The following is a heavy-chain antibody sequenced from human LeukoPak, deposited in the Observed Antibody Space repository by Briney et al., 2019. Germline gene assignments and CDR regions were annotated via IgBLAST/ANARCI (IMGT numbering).Heavy chain of an antibody. Sequence: GGSLGLSCAASGFTFSNAWMSWVRQAPGKGLEWVGRIKSKTDGGTTDYAAPVKGRFTISRDDSKNTLYLQMNSLKTEDTAVYYCTTPDPDYGDYPSFYFDYWGQGTLVTVSS. J-gene: IGHJ4*02. CDR1: GFTFSNAW. CDR2: IKSKTDGGTT. CDR3: TTPDPDYGDYPSFYFDY. V-gene: IGHV3-15*01. D-gene: IGHD4-17*01.